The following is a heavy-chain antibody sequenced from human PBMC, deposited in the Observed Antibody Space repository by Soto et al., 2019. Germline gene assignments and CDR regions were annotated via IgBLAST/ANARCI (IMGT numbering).Heavy chain of an antibody. CDR3: ARDYYHRGRRLSGFDP. Sequence: GGSLRLSCAASGFTFSSYGMHWVRQAPGKGLEWVAVISYDGSNKYYADSVKGRFTISRDNSKNTLYLQMNSLRAEDTAVYYCARDYYHRGRRLSGFDPWGQGTLVTVSS. J-gene: IGHJ5*02. V-gene: IGHV3-30*03. CDR1: GFTFSSYG. CDR2: ISYDGSNK. D-gene: IGHD3-22*01.